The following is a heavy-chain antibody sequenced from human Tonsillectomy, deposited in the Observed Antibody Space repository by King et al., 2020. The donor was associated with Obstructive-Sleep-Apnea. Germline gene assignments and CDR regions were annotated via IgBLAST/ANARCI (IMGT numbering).Heavy chain of an antibody. CDR1: GFIISSYG. D-gene: IGHD3-10*01. V-gene: IGHV3-33*01. CDR2: IWYDGSNK. J-gene: IGHJ4*02. CDR3: ARGYHTYGSGSYAYFDY. Sequence: QVQLVESGGGVVQPGRSLRLSCAASGFIISSYGMHWVRQAPGKGLEWVAVIWYDGSNKYYADSVKGRFTISRDNSKNTLYLQMNSLRAEDTAVYYCARGYHTYGSGSYAYFDYWGQGTLVTVSS.